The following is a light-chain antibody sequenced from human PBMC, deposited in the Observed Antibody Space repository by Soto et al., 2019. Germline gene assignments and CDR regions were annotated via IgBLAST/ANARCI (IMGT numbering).Light chain of an antibody. J-gene: IGKJ3*01. CDR3: QQRSTWPPFS. V-gene: IGKV1-39*01. Sequence: DIQMTQSPSSLSASVGDRVTITCRASQSISSYLNWYQQKPGKAPKLLIYAASSLQSGVPSRFSGSGSGADFTLTISSLQPEDFATYYCQQRSTWPPFSFGPGTKVDIK. CDR1: QSISSY. CDR2: AAS.